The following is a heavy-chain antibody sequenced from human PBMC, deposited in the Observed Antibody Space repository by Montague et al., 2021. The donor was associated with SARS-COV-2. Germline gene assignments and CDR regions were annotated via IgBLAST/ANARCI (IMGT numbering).Heavy chain of an antibody. D-gene: IGHD3-16*01. CDR3: ARGGTYHYGMDV. CDR2: IYYAGNT. CDR1: DGSISSPNW. J-gene: IGHJ6*02. Sequence: SETLSLTCAVSDGSISSPNWWNWVRQPPGKGLEWIGEIYYAGNTNYNPSLKSRVTTFIDKSKNHFSLQLSSETAAATAVDYCARGGTYHYGMDVWGQGTTVAVSS. V-gene: IGHV4-4*02.